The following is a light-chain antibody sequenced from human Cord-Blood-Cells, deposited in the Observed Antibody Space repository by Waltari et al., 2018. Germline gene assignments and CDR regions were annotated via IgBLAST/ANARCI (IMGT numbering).Light chain of an antibody. CDR3: QQSYSTPPT. Sequence: DIQMTQSPSSLSASVGARVTITCRASQSISSYLNWYQHKPGKAPKLLIYAASSLQSGVPSRFSGSGSCTDFTLTISSLQPEDFATYYCQQSYSTPPTFGQGTKVEIK. CDR2: AAS. J-gene: IGKJ1*01. V-gene: IGKV1-39*01. CDR1: QSISSY.